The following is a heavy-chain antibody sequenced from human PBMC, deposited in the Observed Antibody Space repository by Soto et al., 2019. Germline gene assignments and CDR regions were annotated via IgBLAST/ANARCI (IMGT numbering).Heavy chain of an antibody. V-gene: IGHV1-8*01. CDR3: ARGRVEXDILTGYTSDYYYYGMDV. D-gene: IGHD3-9*01. J-gene: IGHJ6*02. CDR1: GYTFTSYD. Sequence: ASVKVSCKASGYTFTSYDINWVRQATGQGLEWRGWMNPNSGNTGYAQKFQGRVTMTRNTSISTAYMELSSLRSEDTAVYYCARGRVEXDILTGYTSDYYYYGMDVWGQGTTVTSP. CDR2: MNPNSGNT.